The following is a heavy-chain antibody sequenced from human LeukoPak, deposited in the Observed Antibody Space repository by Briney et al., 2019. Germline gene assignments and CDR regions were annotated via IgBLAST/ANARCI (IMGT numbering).Heavy chain of an antibody. Sequence: ASVKVSCKASGYTFTGYYLHWVRQVPGQGLEWMGWINPQSDSTNYAQKFQGRVTMTTDMSINTAYMELSRLRSDDTAMYYCARDPGEEQTLNYYFDHWGQGTLVTVSS. CDR1: GYTFTGYY. J-gene: IGHJ4*02. V-gene: IGHV1-2*02. CDR2: INPQSDST. D-gene: IGHD3-16*01. CDR3: ARDPGEEQTLNYYFDH.